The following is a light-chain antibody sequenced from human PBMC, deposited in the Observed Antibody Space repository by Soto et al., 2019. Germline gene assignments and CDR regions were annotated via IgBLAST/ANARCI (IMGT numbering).Light chain of an antibody. Sequence: DIPMTQSPSSLSASVGDRVTITCRASQSISSYLNWYQQKPGKAPKLLIYAASSLQSGVQSRFSGSGSGTDFTLTSSSLQPEDFANYYCQQSYSTPPYTFGQGTKLEIK. V-gene: IGKV1-39*01. CDR1: QSISSY. CDR2: AAS. J-gene: IGKJ2*01. CDR3: QQSYSTPPYT.